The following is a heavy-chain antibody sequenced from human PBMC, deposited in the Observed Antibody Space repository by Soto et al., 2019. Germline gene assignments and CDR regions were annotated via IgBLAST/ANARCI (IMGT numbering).Heavy chain of an antibody. D-gene: IGHD3-22*01. CDR1: GGSISSYY. CDR2: IYYSGST. V-gene: IGHV4-59*01. J-gene: IGHJ4*02. Sequence: PSETLSLTCTVSGGSISSYYWSWIRQPPGKGLEWIGYIYYSGSTNYNPSLKSRVTISVDTSKNQFSLKLSSVTAADTAVYYCARAGPFLVLYDTPTNYFDYWGQGTLVTVSS. CDR3: ARAGPFLVLYDTPTNYFDY.